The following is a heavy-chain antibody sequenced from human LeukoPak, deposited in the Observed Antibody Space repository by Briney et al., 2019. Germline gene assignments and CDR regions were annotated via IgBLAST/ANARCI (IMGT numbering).Heavy chain of an antibody. CDR3: ARELNWGQTSGMDV. D-gene: IGHD7-27*01. CDR1: GGSISSSYYY. J-gene: IGHJ6*02. V-gene: IGHV4-39*02. Sequence: SETLSLTCTVSGGSISSSYYYWGWIRQPPGKGLEWIGSIYSSGSTYYNPSLKSRVTISVDTSKNQFSLKLTSVTAADTAVYYCARELNWGQTSGMDVWGQGTTVTVSS. CDR2: IYSSGST.